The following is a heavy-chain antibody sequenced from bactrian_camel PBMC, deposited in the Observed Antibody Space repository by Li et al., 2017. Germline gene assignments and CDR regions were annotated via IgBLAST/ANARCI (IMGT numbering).Heavy chain of an antibody. Sequence: VQLVESGGGSVQAGGSLRLACAYSGYTYRTNCVGWFRQAPGKGREGVVAIYTGGGATFYADSVKDRFTISQDSTEDTVYLQMNSLKPEDTAIYYCAADGGSRYAGAYNYWGQGTQVTVS. CDR1: GYTYRTNC. D-gene: IGHD6*01. CDR3: AADGGSRYAGAYNY. CDR2: IYTGGGAT. J-gene: IGHJ4*01. V-gene: IGHV3S40*01.